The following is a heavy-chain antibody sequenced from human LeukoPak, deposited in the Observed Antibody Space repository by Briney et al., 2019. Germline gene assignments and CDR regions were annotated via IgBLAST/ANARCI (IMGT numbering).Heavy chain of an antibody. CDR1: GGSISSGSYY. D-gene: IGHD6-13*01. CDR2: IYTSGST. J-gene: IGHJ4*02. V-gene: IGHV4-61*02. Sequence: SETLSLTCTVSGGSISSGSYYWSWIRQPAGKGLEWIGRIYTSGSTNYNPSLKSRVTISVDTSKNQFSLKLSSVTAADTAVYYCARNSIAAAGYPNYWGQGTLVTVSS. CDR3: ARNSIAAAGYPNY.